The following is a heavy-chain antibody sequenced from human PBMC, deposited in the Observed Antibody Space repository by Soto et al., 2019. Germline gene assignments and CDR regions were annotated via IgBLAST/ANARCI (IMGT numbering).Heavy chain of an antibody. V-gene: IGHV3-74*01. CDR1: GFTFGSYW. CDR2: IDSDGSST. CDR3: ARGRTYGMDV. Sequence: EVQLVESGGGLVQPGGSLRVSCAASGFTFGSYWMNWVRQAPGKGLVWVSRIDSDGSSTTYADSVKGRFTTSRDNAKNTLYLQMSSLRVEDTAVYYCARGRTYGMDVWGQGTTVTVSS. J-gene: IGHJ6*02.